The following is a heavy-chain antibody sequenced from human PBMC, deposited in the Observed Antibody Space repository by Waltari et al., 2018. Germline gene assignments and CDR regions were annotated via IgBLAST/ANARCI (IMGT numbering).Heavy chain of an antibody. D-gene: IGHD3-9*01. J-gene: IGHJ4*02. CDR3: ARVRPPRSNILTGYSHFDY. V-gene: IGHV3-30-3*01. Sequence: QVQLVESGGGVVQPGRSLRLSCAASGFTFSSYAMHWVRQAPGKGREWVAVISYDGSNKYYADSVKGRFTISRDNSKNTLYLQMNSLRAEDTAVYYCARVRPPRSNILTGYSHFDYWGQGTLVTVSS. CDR2: ISYDGSNK. CDR1: GFTFSSYA.